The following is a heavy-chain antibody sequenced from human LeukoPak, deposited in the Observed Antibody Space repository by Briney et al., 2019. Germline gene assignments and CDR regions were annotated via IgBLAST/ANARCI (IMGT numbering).Heavy chain of an antibody. D-gene: IGHD6-13*01. J-gene: IGHJ4*02. Sequence: RGSLRLSCAASGFTFSTYGMSWVRQAPGKGLEWVSAISGSGGSTYYADSVKGRFTISRDNSKNTLYLQMNSLRAEDTAVYYCVKAKNSMGERAAGPFDYWGQGTLVTVSS. CDR1: GFTFSTYG. CDR2: ISGSGGST. V-gene: IGHV3-23*01. CDR3: VKAKNSMGERAAGPFDY.